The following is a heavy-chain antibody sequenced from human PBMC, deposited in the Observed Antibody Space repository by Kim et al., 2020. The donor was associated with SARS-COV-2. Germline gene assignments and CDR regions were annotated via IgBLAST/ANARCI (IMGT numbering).Heavy chain of an antibody. CDR2: IYYSGST. Sequence: SETLSLTCTVSGGSISSYYWSWIRQPPGKGLEWIGYIYYSGSTNYNPSLKSRVTISVDTSKNQFSLKLSSVTAADTAVYYCAGGLFDYDAYDAFDIWGQGTMVTVSS. CDR1: GGSISSYY. J-gene: IGHJ3*02. CDR3: AGGLFDYDAYDAFDI. D-gene: IGHD3-16*01. V-gene: IGHV4-59*08.